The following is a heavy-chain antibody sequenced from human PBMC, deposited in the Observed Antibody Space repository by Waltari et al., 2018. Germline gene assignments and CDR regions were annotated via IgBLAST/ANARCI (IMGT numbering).Heavy chain of an antibody. Sequence: EVQLVVSGGGLVQPGGSLRLTCAASGFTFSSYWMSWVRQAPGKGLEWVAKIKQDGREKYYVASVKGRFTISRDNAKNSLYLQMNSLRAEDTAVYYCAREDAEGCFDYWGQGTLVTVSS. CDR2: IKQDGREK. CDR1: GFTFSSYW. V-gene: IGHV3-7*01. J-gene: IGHJ4*02. CDR3: AREDAEGCFDY. D-gene: IGHD2-2*01.